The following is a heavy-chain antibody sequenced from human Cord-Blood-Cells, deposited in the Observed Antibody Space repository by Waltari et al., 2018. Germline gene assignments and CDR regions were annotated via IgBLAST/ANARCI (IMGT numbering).Heavy chain of an antibody. D-gene: IGHD3-10*01. V-gene: IGHV4-39*01. CDR2: IYYSGST. CDR1: GGSISSSSYY. Sequence: QLQLQESGPGLVKPSETLSLTCTVSGGSISSSSYYWGWIRQPPGKGLGWIGSIYYSGSTNYNPALSSRVSISGDTSKNQFSLKRSSVTAADTAVYYCARYGSGSSYYYYYGMDVWGQGTTVTVSS. CDR3: ARYGSGSSYYYYYGMDV. J-gene: IGHJ6*02.